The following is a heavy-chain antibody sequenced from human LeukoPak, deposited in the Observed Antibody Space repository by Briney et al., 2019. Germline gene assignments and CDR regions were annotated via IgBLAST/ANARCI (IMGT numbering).Heavy chain of an antibody. V-gene: IGHV1-69*13. CDR1: GGTFSSYA. D-gene: IGHD3-3*01. CDR2: IIPIFGTA. J-gene: IGHJ3*02. CDR3: ARGDLVLRFLEWLLSDAFDI. Sequence: SVKVSCKASGGTFSSYAISWVRQAPGQGLEWMGGIIPIFGTANYAQKFQGRVTITADASTSTAYMELSSLRSEDTAVYYCARGDLVLRFLEWLLSDAFDIWGQGTMVTVSS.